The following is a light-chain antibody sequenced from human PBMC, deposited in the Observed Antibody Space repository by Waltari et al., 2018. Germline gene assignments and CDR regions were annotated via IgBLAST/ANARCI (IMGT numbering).Light chain of an antibody. Sequence: DIVVTQSPLSLPVTPGEPASISCRSSQSLLDRNGYNLLDWYLQKPGQSPQLLIYFGSHRASGVPDRFSGSGSGRDFTLNISRVEAEDVGVYYCMQALQTPWTFGQGTKVEIK. CDR1: QSLLDRNGYNL. CDR3: MQALQTPWT. J-gene: IGKJ1*01. CDR2: FGS. V-gene: IGKV2-28*01.